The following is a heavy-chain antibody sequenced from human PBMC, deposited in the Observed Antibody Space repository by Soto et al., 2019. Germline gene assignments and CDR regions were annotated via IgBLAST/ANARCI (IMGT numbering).Heavy chain of an antibody. V-gene: IGHV1-24*01. D-gene: IGHD3-10*01. CDR3: AKVAFSAEDLNQRSPYYYGMDV. CDR2: FDPEDGET. CDR1: GYTLTELS. Sequence: QVQLVQSGAEVKKPGASVKVSCKVSGYTLTELSMHWVRQAPGKGLEWMGGFDPEDGETIYAQKFQGRVTMTEDTSTDTAYMELSSLRSEDTAVYYCAKVAFSAEDLNQRSPYYYGMDVWGQGTTVTVSS. J-gene: IGHJ6*02.